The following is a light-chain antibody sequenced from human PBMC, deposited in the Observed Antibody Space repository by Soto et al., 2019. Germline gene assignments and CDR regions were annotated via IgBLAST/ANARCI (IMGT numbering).Light chain of an antibody. CDR2: AAS. Sequence: ILVTQSPSSVSASVGDRVTITCRASQPISNWLAWYQQKPGKAPKLLIYAASSLQSGVPSRFSGSGSGTHFTLTISSLQPEDCATYYCQQANSLPPLTFGGGTTVEIK. V-gene: IGKV1-12*01. CDR1: QPISNW. CDR3: QQANSLPPLT. J-gene: IGKJ4*01.